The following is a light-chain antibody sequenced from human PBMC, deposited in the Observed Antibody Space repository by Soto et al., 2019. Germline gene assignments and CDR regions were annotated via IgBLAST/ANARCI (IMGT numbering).Light chain of an antibody. CDR3: QQYVNSPWT. Sequence: EIVLTQSPATLSLSTGERATLSCRASQTVSRSLAWYQQKPGQAPRLLISDASNRATGIPARFSGSGSGTDFTLTISSLQPEDFAVYYCQQYVNSPWTFGQGTKVDTK. CDR1: QTVSRS. CDR2: DAS. V-gene: IGKV3-11*01. J-gene: IGKJ1*01.